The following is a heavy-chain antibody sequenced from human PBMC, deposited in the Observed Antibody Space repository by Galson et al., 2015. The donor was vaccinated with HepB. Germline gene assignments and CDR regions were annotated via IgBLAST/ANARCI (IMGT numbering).Heavy chain of an antibody. CDR1: GYSFTSYW. Sequence: QSGAEVKKPGESLKISCKGSGYSFTSYWIGWVRQMPGKGLEWMGIIYPGDSDTRYSPSFQGQVTISADKSISTAYLQWSSLKASDTAMYYCARQGSFYDSSGYYPYYFDYWGQGTLVTVSS. V-gene: IGHV5-51*01. CDR3: ARQGSFYDSSGYYPYYFDY. CDR2: IYPGDSDT. J-gene: IGHJ4*02. D-gene: IGHD3-22*01.